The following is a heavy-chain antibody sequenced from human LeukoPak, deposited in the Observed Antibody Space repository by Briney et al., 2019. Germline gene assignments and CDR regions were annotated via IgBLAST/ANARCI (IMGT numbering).Heavy chain of an antibody. D-gene: IGHD3-9*01. CDR3: ARGIGNFDWLLPYYCDY. CDR2: IYYSGST. CDR1: GGSVSSGSYY. J-gene: IGHJ4*02. Sequence: NPSEPLSLTCTVSGGSVSSGSYYWSWIRQPPGKGLEGIGYIYYSGSTNYNPSLKSRVTISVDTSKTQFSLKLSSVTAADTAVYYCARGIGNFDWLLPYYCDYWGQGTLVTVSS. V-gene: IGHV4-61*01.